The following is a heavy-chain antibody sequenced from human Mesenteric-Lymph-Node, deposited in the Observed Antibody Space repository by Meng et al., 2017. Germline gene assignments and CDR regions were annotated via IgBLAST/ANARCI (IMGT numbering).Heavy chain of an antibody. CDR1: GFTFSSYA. CDR3: AKGKETWLQSAFDL. V-gene: IGHV3-23*01. Sequence: GESLKISCAASGFTFSSYALNWVRQAPGKGLERVSGITGSGDYIYYGDSVEGRFTISRDNSKNTLFLQMNSLRAEDTAIYYRAKGKETWLQSAFDLWGQGTMVTVSS. D-gene: IGHD5-24*01. J-gene: IGHJ3*01. CDR2: ITGSGDYI.